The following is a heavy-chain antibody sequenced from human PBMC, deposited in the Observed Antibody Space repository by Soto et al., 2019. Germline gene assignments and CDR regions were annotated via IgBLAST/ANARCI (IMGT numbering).Heavy chain of an antibody. D-gene: IGHD6-19*01. Sequence: SETLSLTCTVSGGSISSSSYYWGWIRQPPGKGLEWIGSIYYSGSTYYNPSLKSRVTISVDTSKNQFSLKLSSVTAADTAVFYCAALSSGWSYYYYYYGMDVWGQGTTVTVSS. V-gene: IGHV4-39*01. J-gene: IGHJ6*02. CDR3: AALSSGWSYYYYYYGMDV. CDR1: GGSISSSSYY. CDR2: IYYSGST.